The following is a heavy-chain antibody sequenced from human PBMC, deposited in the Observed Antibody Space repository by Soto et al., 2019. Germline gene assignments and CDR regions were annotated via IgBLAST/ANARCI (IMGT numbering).Heavy chain of an antibody. V-gene: IGHV3-15*01. Sequence: EVQLVESGGGLVKPGGSLRLSCVISGFTFNNAWMNWLRQAPGKGLEWVGRMKNNGATDYAAPVRGRFTISRDESRDTGYLKMNNVGSEDTPFYYCTTDLSPREGPSYPIDYWGQGTLVTVAS. CDR2: MKNNGAT. CDR1: GFTFNNAW. J-gene: IGHJ4*02. D-gene: IGHD1-26*01. CDR3: TTDLSPREGPSYPIDY.